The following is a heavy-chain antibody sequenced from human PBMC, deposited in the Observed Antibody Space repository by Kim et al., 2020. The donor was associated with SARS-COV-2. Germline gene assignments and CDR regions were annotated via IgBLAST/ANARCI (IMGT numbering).Heavy chain of an antibody. CDR3: ARERREQLVLSVGFDY. V-gene: IGHV3-30*07. D-gene: IGHD6-6*01. J-gene: IGHJ4*02. Sequence: SEKGGFTNSRDNSRNTLYLQMNSLGAEDTAVYYCARERREQLVLSVGFDYWGQGALVTVSS.